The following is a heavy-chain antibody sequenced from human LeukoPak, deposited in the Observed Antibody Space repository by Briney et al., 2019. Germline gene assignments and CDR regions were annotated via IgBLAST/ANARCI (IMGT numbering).Heavy chain of an antibody. CDR3: TRWGYYDSSGYAAFDY. J-gene: IGHJ4*02. CDR2: IRSKAYGGTT. D-gene: IGHD3-22*01. V-gene: IGHV3-49*04. Sequence: GGSLRLSCTASRFTFGDYAMSWVRQAPGKGLEWVGFIRSKAYGGTTEYAASVKGRFTISRDDSKSIAYLQMNSLKTEDTAVYYCTRWGYYDSSGYAAFDYWGQGTLVTVSS. CDR1: RFTFGDYA.